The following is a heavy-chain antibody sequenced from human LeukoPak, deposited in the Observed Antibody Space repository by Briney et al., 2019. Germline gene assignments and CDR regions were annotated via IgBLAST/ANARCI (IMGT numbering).Heavy chain of an antibody. V-gene: IGHV3-33*01. Sequence: GGSLRLSCAASGFTFSSYGMRWVRQAPGKGLEWVAVIWYDGSNKYYADSVKGRFTISRDNSKNTLYLQMNSLRAEDTAVYYCARSISSGWYSDAFDIWGQGTMVTVSS. CDR2: IWYDGSNK. D-gene: IGHD6-19*01. J-gene: IGHJ3*02. CDR3: ARSISSGWYSDAFDI. CDR1: GFTFSSYG.